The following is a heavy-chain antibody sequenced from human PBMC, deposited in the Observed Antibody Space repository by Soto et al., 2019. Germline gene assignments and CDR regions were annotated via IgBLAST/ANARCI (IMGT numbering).Heavy chain of an antibody. J-gene: IGHJ5*02. Sequence: ASVKVSCKASGYIFSANYIHWLRQAPGQGLEWLGWINPHSGATNYAQKFLGRVTMSADTSASTAYMDLARLKSDDTAVYYCVRAHAHGFSNWFDPWGRGTLVTVSS. CDR2: INPHSGAT. CDR3: VRAHAHGFSNWFDP. V-gene: IGHV1-2*02. D-gene: IGHD3-10*01. CDR1: GYIFSANY.